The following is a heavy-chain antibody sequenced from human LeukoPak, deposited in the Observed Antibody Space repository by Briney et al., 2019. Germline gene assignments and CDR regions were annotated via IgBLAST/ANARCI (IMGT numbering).Heavy chain of an antibody. CDR1: GGSFSGYY. CDR3: ARGGLGRRYYYDSSGYHTSYYFDY. J-gene: IGHJ4*02. D-gene: IGHD3-22*01. V-gene: IGHV4-34*01. Sequence: PSETLSLTCAVYGGSFSGYYWSWIRQPPGKGLEWIGEINHSGSTNYNPSLKSRVTISVDTSKNQFSLKLSFVTAADTAVYYCARGGLGRRYYYDSSGYHTSYYFDYWGQGTLVTVSS. CDR2: INHSGST.